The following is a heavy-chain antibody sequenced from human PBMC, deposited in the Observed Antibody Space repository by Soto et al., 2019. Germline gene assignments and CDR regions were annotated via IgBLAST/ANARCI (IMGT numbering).Heavy chain of an antibody. CDR1: GFIFSDFY. V-gene: IGHV3-11*05. Sequence: GGSLRLSCAASGFIFSDFYMTWIRQAPGKGLEWVSYISSSGSSTNYADSVKGRFTISRDNAKKSLFLQMNSLKTEDTAFYYCIREMDAGGLDNWGQGTLVTVSS. J-gene: IGHJ4*02. CDR3: IREMDAGGLDN. CDR2: ISSSGSST. D-gene: IGHD3-16*01.